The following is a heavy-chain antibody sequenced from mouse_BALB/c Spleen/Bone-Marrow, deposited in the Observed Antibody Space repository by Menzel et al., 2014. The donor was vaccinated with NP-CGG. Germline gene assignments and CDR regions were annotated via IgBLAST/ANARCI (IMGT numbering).Heavy chain of an antibody. CDR2: IRNKAYGYTT. CDR3: ARFPMDY. Sequence: KVVESGGGLVQPGGSLRLSCTTSGFTFTDYYMSWVRQPPGKALEWLVFIRNKAYGYTTEYSASVRGLFTISRDNSQSILYLQMNTLRAEDSATYYCARFPMDYWGQGTSVTVSS. CDR1: GFTFTDYY. J-gene: IGHJ4*01. V-gene: IGHV7-3*02.